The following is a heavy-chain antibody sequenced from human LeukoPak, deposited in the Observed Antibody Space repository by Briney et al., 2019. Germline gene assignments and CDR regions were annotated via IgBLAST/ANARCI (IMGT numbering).Heavy chain of an antibody. V-gene: IGHV1-18*01. Sequence: GGSLRLSCAASGFTFTSYGISWVRQAPGQGLEWMGWISAYNGNTNYAQKLQGRVTMTTDTSTSTAYMELRSLRSDDTAVYYCARLRDLLGNLAPDYWGQGTLVTVSS. J-gene: IGHJ4*02. D-gene: IGHD1-7*01. CDR1: GFTFTSYG. CDR2: ISAYNGNT. CDR3: ARLRDLLGNLAPDY.